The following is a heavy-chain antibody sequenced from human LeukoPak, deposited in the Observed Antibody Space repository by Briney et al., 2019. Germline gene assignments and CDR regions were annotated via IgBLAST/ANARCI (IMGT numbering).Heavy chain of an antibody. CDR2: ISYDGSNK. Sequence: GGSLRLSCAASRFTFSTYSMNWVRQAPGKGLEWVAVISYDGSNKYYADSVKGRFTISRDNSKNTLYLQMNSLRAEDTAVYYCAKVGALYSSSWNYDYWGQGTLVTVSS. CDR3: AKVGALYSSSWNYDY. D-gene: IGHD6-13*01. CDR1: RFTFSTYS. J-gene: IGHJ4*02. V-gene: IGHV3-30*18.